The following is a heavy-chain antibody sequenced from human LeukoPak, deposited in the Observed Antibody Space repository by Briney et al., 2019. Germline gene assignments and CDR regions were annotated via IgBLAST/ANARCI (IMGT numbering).Heavy chain of an antibody. CDR2: IYYSGST. CDR3: ARAQLVPRFDP. J-gene: IGHJ5*02. V-gene: IGHV4-59*01. Sequence: PSETLSLTCTVSGGYISSYYWSWIRQPPGKGLEWIGYIYYSGSTNYNPSLKSRVTISVDTSKNQFSLKLSSVTAADTAVYYCARAQLVPRFDPWGQGTLVTVSS. CDR1: GGYISSYY. D-gene: IGHD6-13*01.